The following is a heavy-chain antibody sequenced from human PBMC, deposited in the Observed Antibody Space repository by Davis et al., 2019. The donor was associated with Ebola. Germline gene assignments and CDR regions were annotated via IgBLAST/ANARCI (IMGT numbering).Heavy chain of an antibody. V-gene: IGHV1-2*06. Sequence: ASVKVSCKASGYTFTDYNIHWMRQAPGQGLEWLGRVILKSGATNYAQKFQGRVTMTRDTSISTVYMELSSLRYDATADYYCARGHKYAHEYWGQGTLVTVSS. D-gene: IGHD2-2*01. CDR3: ARGHKYAHEY. J-gene: IGHJ4*02. CDR2: VILKSGAT. CDR1: GYTFTDYN.